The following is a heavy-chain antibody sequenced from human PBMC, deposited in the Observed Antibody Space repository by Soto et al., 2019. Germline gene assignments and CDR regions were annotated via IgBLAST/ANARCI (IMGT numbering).Heavy chain of an antibody. V-gene: IGHV3-23*01. CDR1: GFTFSSYA. D-gene: IGHD3-3*01. CDR3: AKDLRVLRFLEWSYNWFDP. J-gene: IGHJ5*02. Sequence: EVQLLESRGGLVQPGGSLRLSCAASGFTFSSYAMSWVRQAPGKGLEWVSAISGSGGSTYYADSVKGRFTISRDNSKNTLYLQMNSLRAEDTAVYYCAKDLRVLRFLEWSYNWFDPWGQGTLVTVSS. CDR2: ISGSGGST.